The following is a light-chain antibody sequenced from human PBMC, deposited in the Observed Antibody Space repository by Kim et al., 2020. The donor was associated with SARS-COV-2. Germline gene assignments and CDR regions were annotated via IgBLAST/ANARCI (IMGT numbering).Light chain of an antibody. CDR2: RNN. CDR1: SSNTGSNY. V-gene: IGLV1-47*01. Sequence: HRVTSSCSGSSSNTGSNYVYWYQQLPGTAPKLLIYRNNQRPSGVPDRFSGSKSGTSASLAISGLRSEDEADYYCAAWDDSLSGRYVFGTGTKVTVL. J-gene: IGLJ1*01. CDR3: AAWDDSLSGRYV.